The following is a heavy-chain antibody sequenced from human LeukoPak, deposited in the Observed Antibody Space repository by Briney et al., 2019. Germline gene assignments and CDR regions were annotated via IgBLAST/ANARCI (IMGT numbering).Heavy chain of an antibody. Sequence: PSETLSLTCTVSGGSISGYYWSWIRQPAGKGLEWIGRIYTSGSTNYNPSLKSRVTMSVDTSKNQFSLKLSSVTVADTAVYYCARYIPARPGSDYWGQRPLLTVSS. CDR3: ARYIPARPGSDY. V-gene: IGHV4-4*07. CDR2: IYTSGST. CDR1: GGSISGYY. J-gene: IGHJ4*02. D-gene: IGHD6-6*01.